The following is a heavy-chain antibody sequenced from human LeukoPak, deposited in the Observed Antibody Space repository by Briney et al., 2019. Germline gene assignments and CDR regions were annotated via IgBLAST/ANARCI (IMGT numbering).Heavy chain of an antibody. CDR1: GGSIGSSGYY. CDR2: MSYSGST. CDR3: ARHSGYKRDWGNPKFDN. D-gene: IGHD1-14*01. J-gene: IGHJ4*02. V-gene: IGHV4-39*01. Sequence: PSGTLSLTCTVSGGSIGSSGYYWGWIRQPPGKGLEWIGSMSYSGSTYYNPSLKSRVTISADTSKNQFPLKLSSVTAADTAVYHCARHSGYKRDWGNPKFDNWGQGTLVTVSS.